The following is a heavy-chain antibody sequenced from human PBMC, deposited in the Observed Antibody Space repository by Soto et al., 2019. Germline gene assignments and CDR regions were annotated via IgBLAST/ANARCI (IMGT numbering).Heavy chain of an antibody. D-gene: IGHD3-16*01. CDR2: INPTDGTT. J-gene: IGHJ6*02. CDR3: ARGGGYGGQYYYGFDV. Sequence: QVQLVQSGAELRKPGTSVKVSCETSGYPFTSYYMNWVRQAPGQGLEWMGVINPTDGTTTFAQKFHGRLTMTRDTSTSTVYMGLTSLRSEDTAVYYCARGGGYGGQYYYGFDVWGQGTTVIVSS. V-gene: IGHV1-46*01. CDR1: GYPFTSYY.